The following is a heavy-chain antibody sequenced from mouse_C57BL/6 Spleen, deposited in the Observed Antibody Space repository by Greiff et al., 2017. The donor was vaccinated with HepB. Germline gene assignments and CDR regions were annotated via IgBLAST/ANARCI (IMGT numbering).Heavy chain of an antibody. CDR1: GFTFSSYA. CDR3: TRVYGSGWYFDV. D-gene: IGHD1-1*01. V-gene: IGHV5-9-1*02. CDR2: ISSGGDYI. Sequence: EVQGVESGEGLVKPGGSLKLSCAASGFTFSSYAMSWVRQTPEKRLEWVAYISSGGDYIYYADTVKGRFTISRDNARNTLYLQMSSLKSEDTAMYYCTRVYGSGWYFDVWGTGTTVTVSS. J-gene: IGHJ1*03.